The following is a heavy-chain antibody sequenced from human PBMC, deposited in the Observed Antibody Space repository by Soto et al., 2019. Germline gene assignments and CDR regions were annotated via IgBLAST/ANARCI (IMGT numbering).Heavy chain of an antibody. CDR1: VDSISSNY. Sequence: SETLSLTCTVSVDSISSNYWTWIRQPPGKALEWIGYVYNSVSTNYNSSLKSRVTISEDTSKSQFSLKVNSMTAVDTAVYYCARYRREAVAGYTLDNWGQGILVTVSS. V-gene: IGHV4-59*01. CDR3: ARYRREAVAGYTLDN. D-gene: IGHD6-13*01. CDR2: VYNSVST. J-gene: IGHJ4*02.